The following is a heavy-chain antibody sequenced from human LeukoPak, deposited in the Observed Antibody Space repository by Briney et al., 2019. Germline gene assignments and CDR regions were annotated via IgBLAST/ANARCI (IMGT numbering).Heavy chain of an antibody. CDR1: GGSISTSSYY. V-gene: IGHV4-39*07. Sequence: SETLSLTCTVSGGSISTSSYYWGWVRQPPGKGLEWIGNIFYSGSTYYNPSLKSRVTISVDTSKNQFSLKLSSVTAADTAVYYCARAVGHNGIVGATGSPTDDAFDIWGQGTMVTVSS. D-gene: IGHD1-26*01. CDR3: ARAVGHNGIVGATGSPTDDAFDI. CDR2: IFYSGST. J-gene: IGHJ3*02.